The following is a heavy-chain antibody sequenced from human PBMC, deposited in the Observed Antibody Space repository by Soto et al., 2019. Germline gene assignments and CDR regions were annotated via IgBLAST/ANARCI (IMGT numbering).Heavy chain of an antibody. V-gene: IGHV3-23*01. CDR1: GFTFSSYA. CDR3: AKGNSWSPALVLDI. J-gene: IGHJ3*02. Sequence: PGGSLRLSCAASGFTFSSYAMNWVRQAPGKGLEWVSAISGSGGSTYYADSVEGRFTISRDSSKNTLYLQMNSLRAEDTAVYYCAKGNSWSPALVLDIWGQGTMVTVS. CDR2: ISGSGGST. D-gene: IGHD1-7*01.